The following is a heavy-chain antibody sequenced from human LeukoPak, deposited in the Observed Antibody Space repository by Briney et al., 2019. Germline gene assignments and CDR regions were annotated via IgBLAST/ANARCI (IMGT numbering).Heavy chain of an antibody. V-gene: IGHV1-2*02. CDR2: INPNSGGT. CDR1: GYTFTGYY. J-gene: IGHJ4*02. D-gene: IGHD3-22*01. CDR3: ARDRDYYDSSGPLDY. Sequence: ASVKVSCKASGYTFTGYYMHWVRRAPGQGLEWMGWINPNSGGTNYAQKFQGRVTMTRDTSISTAYMELSRLRSDDTAVYYCARDRDYYDSSGPLDYWGQGTLVTVSS.